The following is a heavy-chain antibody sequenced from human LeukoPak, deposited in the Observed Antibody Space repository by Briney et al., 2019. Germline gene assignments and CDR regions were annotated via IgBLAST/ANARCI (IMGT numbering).Heavy chain of an antibody. J-gene: IGHJ4*02. V-gene: IGHV4-34*01. CDR2: INHSGST. CDR1: GGSFSGYY. Sequence: SETLSLTCAVYGGSFSGYYWSWIRQPPGKGLEWIGEINHSGSTNYNPSLKSRVTTPVDTSKNQFSLKLSSVTAADTAVYYCARGSAFDYWGQGTLVTVSS. CDR3: ARGSAFDY.